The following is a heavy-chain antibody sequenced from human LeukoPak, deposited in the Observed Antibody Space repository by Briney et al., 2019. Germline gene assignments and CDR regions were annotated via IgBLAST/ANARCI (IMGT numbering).Heavy chain of an antibody. CDR2: IDQGGSVR. CDR3: ARDPESSSFDL. CDR1: GFSFSTYW. D-gene: IGHD6-13*01. Sequence: PGGSLRLSCAASGFSFSTYWMSWVRQTPEKGLEFVANIDQGGSVRNYMDSLKGRCTISRDNAKESLYLEINSLRAGDTAVYYCARDPESSSFDLWGRGALVTVSS. J-gene: IGHJ4*02. V-gene: IGHV3-7*01.